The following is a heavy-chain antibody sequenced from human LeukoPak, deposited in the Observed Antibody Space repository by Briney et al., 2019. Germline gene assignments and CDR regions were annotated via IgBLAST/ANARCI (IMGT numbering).Heavy chain of an antibody. CDR2: IYSGGST. CDR3: ARQGNYYYYMDV. D-gene: IGHD6-13*01. Sequence: KPSETLSLTCTVSGGSISSYYWSWIRQPPGKGLEWIGYIYSGGSTNYNPSLKSRLTISVDASKNQFSLKLTSVTAADTAVYYCARQGNYYYYMDVWGEGTTVTVSS. CDR1: GGSISSYY. V-gene: IGHV4-59*01. J-gene: IGHJ6*03.